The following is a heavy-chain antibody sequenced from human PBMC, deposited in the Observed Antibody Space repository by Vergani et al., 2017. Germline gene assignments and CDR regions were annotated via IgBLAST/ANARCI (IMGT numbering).Heavy chain of an antibody. D-gene: IGHD6-6*01. CDR2: INPNSGVT. CDR3: ARDASTIAARGAFDI. Sequence: QVQLVQSGSELKKPGASVKVSCKASGYTFPGYSMHWVRQAPGQGLEWMGWINPNSGVTNSAQKFQGWVTMTRDTSISTAYMELNRLRSDDTAVYYCARDASTIAARGAFDIWGQGTMVTVSS. J-gene: IGHJ3*02. CDR1: GYTFPGYS. V-gene: IGHV1-2*04.